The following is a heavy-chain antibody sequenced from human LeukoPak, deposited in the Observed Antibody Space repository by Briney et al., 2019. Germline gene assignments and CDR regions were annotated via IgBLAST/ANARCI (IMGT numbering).Heavy chain of an antibody. J-gene: IGHJ6*02. CDR2: ISWNSGSI. D-gene: IGHD6-19*01. CDR1: GFTFDDYA. CDR3: AKDTGAGTFDYYYGMDV. Sequence: GRSLRLSCAASGFTFDDYAMHWVRQAPGKGLEWASGISWNSGSIGYADSVKGRFTISRDNAKNSLYLQMNSLRAEDTALYYCAKDTGAGTFDYYYGMDVWGQGTTVTVSS. V-gene: IGHV3-9*01.